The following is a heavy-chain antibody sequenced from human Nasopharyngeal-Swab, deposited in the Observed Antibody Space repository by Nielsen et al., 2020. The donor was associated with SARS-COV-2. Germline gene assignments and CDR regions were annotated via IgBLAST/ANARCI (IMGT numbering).Heavy chain of an antibody. CDR1: GFTFSSYS. CDR3: ARGANYYDSSGYHSDRYFDL. D-gene: IGHD3-22*01. V-gene: IGHV3-48*04. CDR2: ISSSSSTI. J-gene: IGHJ2*01. Sequence: GESLKISCAASGFTFSSYSMNWVRQAPGKGLEWVSYISSSSSTIYYADSVKGRFTISRDNAKNTLYLQMNSLRAEDTAVYYCARGANYYDSSGYHSDRYFDLWGRGTLVTVSS.